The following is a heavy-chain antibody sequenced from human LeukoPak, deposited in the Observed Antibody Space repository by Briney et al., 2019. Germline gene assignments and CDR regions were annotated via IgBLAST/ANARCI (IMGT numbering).Heavy chain of an antibody. D-gene: IGHD6-13*01. CDR2: INQSGST. CDR1: GGSFSGYY. J-gene: IGHJ4*02. Sequence: SETLSLTCAVYGGSFSGYYWSWLRQPPGKGLEWIGEINQSGSTNYNPSLKSRVTISVDTSKNQFSLKLSSVTAADTAVYYCASCSWGRYFDYWGQGTLVTVSS. CDR3: ASCSWGRYFDY. V-gene: IGHV4-34*01.